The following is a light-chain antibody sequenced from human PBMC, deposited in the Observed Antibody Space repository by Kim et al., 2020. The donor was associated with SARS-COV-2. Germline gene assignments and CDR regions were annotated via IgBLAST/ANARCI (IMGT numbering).Light chain of an antibody. CDR2: GKN. CDR1: SIRTYY. CDR3: NSRDSNDNVV. J-gene: IGLJ2*01. Sequence: VALGQTVRITCQGDSIRTYYATWYQQKPGQAPIVVIYGKNNRPSGIPDRFSGSSSGNTASLTITGTQAGDEADYYCNSRDSNDNVVFGGGTKVTVL. V-gene: IGLV3-19*01.